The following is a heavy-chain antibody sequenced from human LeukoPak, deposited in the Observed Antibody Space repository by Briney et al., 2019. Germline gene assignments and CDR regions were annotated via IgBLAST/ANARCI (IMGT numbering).Heavy chain of an antibody. CDR1: GFTFSSYA. CDR3: ATSYLY. Sequence: GGSLRLSCAASGFTFSSYAMHWVRQAPGKGLEWVAVISYDGSNKYYADSVKGRFTISRDNSKNTLYLQMNSLRAEDTAVYYCATSYLYWGQGTLVTVSS. CDR2: ISYDGSNK. J-gene: IGHJ4*02. V-gene: IGHV3-30-3*01. D-gene: IGHD2-2*01.